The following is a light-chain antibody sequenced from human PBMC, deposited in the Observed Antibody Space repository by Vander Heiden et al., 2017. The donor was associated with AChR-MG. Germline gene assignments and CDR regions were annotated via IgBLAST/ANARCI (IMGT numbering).Light chain of an antibody. Sequence: DIQMTQSPSSLSASVGDRVTITCRASQSISSYLNWYQQKPGKAPKVLIYAASSLQSGVPSRFSGSGSGTDFTLTISRLQPEDLATYYCQQSDSTPPTFGGGTKVEIK. CDR1: QSISSY. V-gene: IGKV1-39*01. J-gene: IGKJ4*01. CDR2: AAS. CDR3: QQSDSTPPT.